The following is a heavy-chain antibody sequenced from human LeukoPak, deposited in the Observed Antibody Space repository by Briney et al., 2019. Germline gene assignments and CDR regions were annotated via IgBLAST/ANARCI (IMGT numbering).Heavy chain of an antibody. J-gene: IGHJ6*03. CDR3: AREMIAARPYYYYYMDV. CDR2: INSDGSST. D-gene: IGHD6-6*01. CDR1: GFTFSSYA. Sequence: GGSLRLSCAASGFTFSSYAMSWVRQAPGKGLVWVSRINSDGSSTSYADSVKGRFTISRDNAKNTLYLQMNSLRAEDTAVYYCAREMIAARPYYYYYMDVWGKGTTVTVSS. V-gene: IGHV3-74*01.